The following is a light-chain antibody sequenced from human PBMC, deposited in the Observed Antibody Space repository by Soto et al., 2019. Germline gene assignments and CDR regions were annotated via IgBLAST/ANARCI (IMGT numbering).Light chain of an antibody. CDR3: QQLNSYPRT. CDR1: QGISSY. CDR2: AAS. V-gene: IGKV1-9*01. Sequence: IQLTQSPSSLSASVGDRVTITCRASQGISSYLAWYQQKPGKAPKLLIYAASTLQSGVPSRFSGSGSGTDFTLNISSVQPEDFATYYWQQLNSYPRTFGPGTKVDIK. J-gene: IGKJ3*01.